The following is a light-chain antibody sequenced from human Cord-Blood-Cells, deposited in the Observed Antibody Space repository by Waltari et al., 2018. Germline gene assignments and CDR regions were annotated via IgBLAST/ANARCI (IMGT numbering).Light chain of an antibody. CDR1: SSDVGGYNY. CDR3: CSYAGSYPWV. Sequence: QSALTQPPSVSGSPGQSVTLSCTGTSSDVGGYNYVSWYQQHPGKAPKLMIYDVSKRPSGVPDRFSGSKSGNTASLTISGLQAEDEADYYCCSYAGSYPWVFGGGTKLTVL. J-gene: IGLJ3*02. CDR2: DVS. V-gene: IGLV2-11*02.